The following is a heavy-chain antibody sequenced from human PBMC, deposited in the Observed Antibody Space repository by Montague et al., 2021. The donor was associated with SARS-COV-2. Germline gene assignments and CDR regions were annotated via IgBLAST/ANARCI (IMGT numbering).Heavy chain of an antibody. D-gene: IGHD3-22*01. CDR1: GDSISTDNW. CDR3: ARGTKRVFTYDYDSSGYASDY. CDR2: IYHTGST. V-gene: IGHV4-4*02. Sequence: SETLSLTCVVSGDSISTDNWRTWVRLPPGKGLEWVGEIYHTGSTKYNPSLKSRVTISVDTSKNQFSLKLSSVTAADTAVYYCARGTKRVFTYDYDSSGYASDYWGQGTLVTVSS. J-gene: IGHJ4*02.